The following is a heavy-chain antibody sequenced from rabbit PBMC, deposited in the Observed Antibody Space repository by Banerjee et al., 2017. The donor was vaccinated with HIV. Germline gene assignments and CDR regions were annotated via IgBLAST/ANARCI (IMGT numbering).Heavy chain of an antibody. CDR1: GFDFSSYW. J-gene: IGHJ6*01. Sequence: QSLEESGGDLVQPEGSLTLTCKASGFDFSSYWMSWVRQAPGKGLEWIACIDAGSSGRTWYANWVNGRFTISKTSSTTVTLQMTSLTAADTATYFCAREYGGDVGNAYATRVDLWGPGTRVTVS. CDR3: AREYGGDVGNAYATRVDL. V-gene: IGHV1S40*01. D-gene: IGHD6-1*01. CDR2: IDAGSSGRT.